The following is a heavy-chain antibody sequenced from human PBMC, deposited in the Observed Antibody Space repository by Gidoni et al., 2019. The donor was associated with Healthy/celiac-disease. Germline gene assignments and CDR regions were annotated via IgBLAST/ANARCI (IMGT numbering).Heavy chain of an antibody. J-gene: IGHJ4*02. D-gene: IGHD3-10*01. Sequence: QVQLVQSGAEVKKPGSSVKVSCKPSGGTFISYAISWVRQAPGQGLEWMGGIIPIFGTANDAQKFQGRVTITADKSTSTAYMELSSLRSEDTAVYYCARGEGTMVRGVIITDYFDYWGQGTLVTVSS. CDR3: ARGEGTMVRGVIITDYFDY. CDR2: IIPIFGTA. V-gene: IGHV1-69*06. CDR1: GGTFISYA.